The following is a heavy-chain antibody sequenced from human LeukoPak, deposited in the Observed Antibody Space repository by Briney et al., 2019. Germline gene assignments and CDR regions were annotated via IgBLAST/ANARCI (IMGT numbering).Heavy chain of an antibody. Sequence: GRSLRLSCAASGFTFSSYGMHWVRQAPGKGLEWVAVISCDGSNKYYADSVKGRFTISRDNSKNTLYLQMNSLRAEDTAVYYCAKAYDILTGQFDYWGQGTLVTVSS. CDR1: GFTFSSYG. V-gene: IGHV3-30*18. CDR2: ISCDGSNK. CDR3: AKAYDILTGQFDY. J-gene: IGHJ4*02. D-gene: IGHD3-9*01.